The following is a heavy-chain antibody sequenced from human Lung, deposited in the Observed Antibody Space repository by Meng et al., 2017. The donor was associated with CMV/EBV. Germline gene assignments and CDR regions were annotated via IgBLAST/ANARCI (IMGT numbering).Heavy chain of an antibody. CDR2: IRFDGTNK. J-gene: IGHJ6*02. Sequence: GGSLRLXCAASGFTFSSYAMHWVRQAPGKGLEWVANIRFDGTNKYHADSLQGRFTISRDNSKNTLYLQMNSLRAEDTAVYYCAKRGDSSGTYAMDVWGQGTXVTVYS. D-gene: IGHD3-22*01. V-gene: IGHV3-30*02. CDR3: AKRGDSSGTYAMDV. CDR1: GFTFSSYA.